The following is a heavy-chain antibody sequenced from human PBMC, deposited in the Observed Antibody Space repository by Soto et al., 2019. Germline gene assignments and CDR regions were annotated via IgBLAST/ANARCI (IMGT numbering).Heavy chain of an antibody. D-gene: IGHD4-17*01. Sequence: PGGALRLSSVASGFTCSTYAMSWVGQAPGKGLEWVSAINAGGGSTYCADSVKGRFTISRDNSINTLYLQMNSLRAEDTAVYYCAHPRGYGVFDAYDIWGQGAKVTVSS. J-gene: IGHJ3*02. CDR3: AHPRGYGVFDAYDI. V-gene: IGHV3-23*01. CDR2: INAGGGST. CDR1: GFTCSTYA.